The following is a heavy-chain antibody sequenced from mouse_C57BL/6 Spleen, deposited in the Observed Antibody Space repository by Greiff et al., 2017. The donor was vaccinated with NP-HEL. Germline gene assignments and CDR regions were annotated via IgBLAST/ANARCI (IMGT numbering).Heavy chain of an antibody. CDR2: IYPGDGDT. CDR1: GYAFSSSW. D-gene: IGHD2-4*01. V-gene: IGHV1-82*01. CDR3: ASLYYEYDGYYAMDY. Sequence: VQLQQSGPELVKPGASVKISCKASGYAFSSSWMNWVKQRPGKGLEWIGRIYPGDGDTNYNGKFKGKATLTADKSSSTAYMQLSSLTSEDSAVYFCASLYYEYDGYYAMDYWGQGTSVTVSS. J-gene: IGHJ4*01.